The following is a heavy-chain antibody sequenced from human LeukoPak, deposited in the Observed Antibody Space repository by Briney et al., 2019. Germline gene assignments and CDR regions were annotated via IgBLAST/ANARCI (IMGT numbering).Heavy chain of an antibody. CDR3: ARGTSLTFYRGEYYFDY. Sequence: GGSLRLSCTVSGLTFDDYAMHWVRQAPGKGLEWVSGISWNSGRIDYVDSVKGRFTISGDNAKNSLYLQMNSLRAEDTAVYYCARGTSLTFYRGEYYFDYWGQGTLVTVSS. CDR2: ISWNSGRI. J-gene: IGHJ4*02. D-gene: IGHD1-14*01. CDR1: GLTFDDYA. V-gene: IGHV3-9*01.